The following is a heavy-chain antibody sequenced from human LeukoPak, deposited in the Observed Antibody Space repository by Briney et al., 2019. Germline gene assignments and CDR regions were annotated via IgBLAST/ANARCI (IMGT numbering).Heavy chain of an antibody. D-gene: IGHD3-22*01. V-gene: IGHV4-59*01. CDR1: GASISSSY. CDR2: IYYSGRT. Sequence: SETLSLTCTVSGASISSSYWSWVRQSPGKGREWVGYIYYSGRTNYNPSLNSRVTMSVDPSKNQFSLRLSSVTAADTAVYYCARGYFDSSGYSNPFYLWGQGALAAVSA. J-gene: IGHJ4*02. CDR3: ARGYFDSSGYSNPFYL.